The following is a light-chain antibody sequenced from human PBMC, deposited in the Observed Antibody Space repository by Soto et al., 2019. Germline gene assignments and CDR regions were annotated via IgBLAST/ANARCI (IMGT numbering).Light chain of an antibody. CDR3: QQRSNWL. J-gene: IGKJ4*01. CDR1: QSVSSD. Sequence: EIVLTQSPATLSLSPGERATLSCRASQSVSSDLAWYQQKPGQAPRLLINDASNRATGIPARFSGSGSGTDFTLTISSLEPEDFALYYCQQRSNWLFGGGTKVEIK. CDR2: DAS. V-gene: IGKV3-11*01.